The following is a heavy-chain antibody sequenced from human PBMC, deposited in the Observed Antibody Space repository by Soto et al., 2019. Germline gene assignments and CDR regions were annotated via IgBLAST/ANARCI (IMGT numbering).Heavy chain of an antibody. D-gene: IGHD3-3*01. V-gene: IGHV4-31*03. CDR1: GGSISTDGYH. J-gene: IGHJ6*02. Sequence: PSETLSLTCTVSGGSISTDGYHWSWIRQLPVKGLEWLGYISYIGRTHYNPSLQSRVVISVDTSQNQFSLRLSSATAADTAVYYCARQGDHDCWSGPGLTDFYDMDVWGQGTTVTVSS. CDR2: ISYIGRT. CDR3: ARQGDHDCWSGPGLTDFYDMDV.